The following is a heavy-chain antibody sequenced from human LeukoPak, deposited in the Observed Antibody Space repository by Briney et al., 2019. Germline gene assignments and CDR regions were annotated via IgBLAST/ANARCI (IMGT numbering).Heavy chain of an antibody. D-gene: IGHD2-15*01. CDR1: GYTFTGYY. CDR3: ARDQYCSGGSCPS. V-gene: IGHV1-2*06. CDR2: INPNSGGT. Sequence: ASVKVSCKASGYTFTGYYMHWVRQAPGQGLEWMGRINPNSGGTNYAQKFQGRVTMTRDTSISTAYMELSRLRSDDTAVYYSARDQYCSGGSCPSWGQGTLVTVSS. J-gene: IGHJ5*02.